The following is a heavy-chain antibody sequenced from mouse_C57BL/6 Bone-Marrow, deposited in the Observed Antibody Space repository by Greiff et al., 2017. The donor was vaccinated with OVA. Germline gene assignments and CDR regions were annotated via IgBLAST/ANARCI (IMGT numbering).Heavy chain of an antibody. CDR3: ARQSVVAPYYYAMDY. D-gene: IGHD1-1*01. V-gene: IGHV5-2*01. Sequence: EVQLQESGGGLVQPGESLKLSCESNEYEFPSHDMSWVRKTPEKRLELVAAINSDGGSTYYPDTMERRFIISRDNTKKTLYLQMSSLRSEDTALYYCARQSVVAPYYYAMDYWGQGTSVTVSS. J-gene: IGHJ4*01. CDR2: INSDGGST. CDR1: EYEFPSHD.